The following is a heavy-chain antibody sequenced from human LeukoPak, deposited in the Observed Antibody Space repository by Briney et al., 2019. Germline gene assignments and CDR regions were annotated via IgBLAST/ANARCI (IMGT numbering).Heavy chain of an antibody. D-gene: IGHD3-22*01. J-gene: IGHJ4*02. CDR3: AKNAYYYDSSGYYSPYYFDY. Sequence: GGSLRRSCAASGFTFSSYAMSWVRQAPGKGLEWVSAISGSGGSTYYADSVKGRFTISRDNSKNTLYLQMNSLRAEDTAVYYCAKNAYYYDSSGYYSPYYFDYWGQGTLVTVSS. CDR2: ISGSGGST. CDR1: GFTFSSYA. V-gene: IGHV3-23*01.